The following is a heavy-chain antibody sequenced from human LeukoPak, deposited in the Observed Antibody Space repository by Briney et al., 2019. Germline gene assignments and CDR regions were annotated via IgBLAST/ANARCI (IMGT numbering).Heavy chain of an antibody. CDR3: AKWRWRQSEYED. CDR1: GFSFSDHW. CDR2: IKHDGSGK. V-gene: IGHV3-7*01. Sequence: AGGSLRLSCEASGFSFSDHWMGWVRQAPGKGLECVANIKHDGSGKEYVDSVKGRFTISRDNAKNSVYLEMSSLRAEVTAVYYCAKWRWRQSEYEDWGQGTLVTVSS. J-gene: IGHJ4*02. D-gene: IGHD5-24*01.